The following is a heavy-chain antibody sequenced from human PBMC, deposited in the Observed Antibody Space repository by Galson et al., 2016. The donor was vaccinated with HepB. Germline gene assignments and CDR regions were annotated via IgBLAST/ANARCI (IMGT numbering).Heavy chain of an antibody. Sequence: SVKVSCKASGYTFTDYYLNWVRQAPGQSLEWMGWINPKSGDTNYAQKFQGRVTMTRDTSISTAYMDLRRLTSDDTAVYFCARSTYDLLTGFYIDFWGQGTLVTVPS. CDR3: ARSTYDLLTGFYIDF. CDR2: INPKSGDT. D-gene: IGHD3-9*01. J-gene: IGHJ4*02. V-gene: IGHV1-2*02. CDR1: GYTFTDYY.